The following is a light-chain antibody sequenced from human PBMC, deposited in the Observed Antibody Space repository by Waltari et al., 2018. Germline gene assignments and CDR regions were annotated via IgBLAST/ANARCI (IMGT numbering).Light chain of an antibody. V-gene: IGLV2-23*02. J-gene: IGLJ2*01. CDR3: CSYAGSSTVV. Sequence: QSALTQPASVSGSPGQSITLSCTGPSSDVGTSNLVSWYQHHPGKAPKLMIYEVSKRPSGVSYRFSGSKSGNTASLTISGLQTDDEADYYCCSYAGSSTVVFGGGTKLTVL. CDR2: EVS. CDR1: SSDVGTSNL.